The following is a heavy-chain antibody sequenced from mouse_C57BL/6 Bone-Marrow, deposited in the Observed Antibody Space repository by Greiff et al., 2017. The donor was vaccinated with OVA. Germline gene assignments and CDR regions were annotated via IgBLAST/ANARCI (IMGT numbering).Heavy chain of an antibody. D-gene: IGHD1-1*01. J-gene: IGHJ4*01. V-gene: IGHV14-2*01. CDR2: IDPEDGEN. CDR1: GFNIKDYY. Sequence: VQLQQSGAELVKPGASVKLSCTASGFNIKDYYMHWVKQRTEQGLEWIGRIDPEDGENKSAPKFQGKATITADTSSNTAYLQLSSLTSEDTAVYYCAHYYYGSSRAMDYWGQGTSVTVSS. CDR3: AHYYYGSSRAMDY.